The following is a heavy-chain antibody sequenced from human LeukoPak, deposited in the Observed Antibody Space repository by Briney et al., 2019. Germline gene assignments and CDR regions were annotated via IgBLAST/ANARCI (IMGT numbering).Heavy chain of an antibody. J-gene: IGHJ4*02. V-gene: IGHV4-4*02. CDR2: IYHSGST. CDR1: GGSISSSNW. D-gene: IGHD3-16*01. Sequence: PSGTLSLTCAVSGGSISSSNWWSWVRQPPGKGLEWIGEIYHSGSTNYIPSLKSRLTISIDTSNNQFSLNLTSVTAADTGVYYCARIRRPLRGYFDHWGQGTLVT. CDR3: ARIRRPLRGYFDH.